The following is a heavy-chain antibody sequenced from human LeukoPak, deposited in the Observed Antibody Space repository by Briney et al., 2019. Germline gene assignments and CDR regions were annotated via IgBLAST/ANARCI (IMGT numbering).Heavy chain of an antibody. CDR3: ARLAEPSMVRGVIFDY. J-gene: IGHJ4*02. CDR2: IYSGGST. V-gene: IGHV3-53*01. D-gene: IGHD3-10*01. CDR1: GFTVSSNY. Sequence: PGGSLRLSCAASGFTVSSNYMSWVRQAPGKGLEWVSVIYSGGSTYYADSVKGRFTISRDNSKNTLYLQMNSLRAEDTAVYYCARLAEPSMVRGVIFDYWGQGTLVTVSS.